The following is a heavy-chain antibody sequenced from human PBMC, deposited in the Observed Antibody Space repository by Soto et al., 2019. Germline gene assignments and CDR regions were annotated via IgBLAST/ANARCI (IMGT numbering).Heavy chain of an antibody. J-gene: IGHJ4*02. CDR2: INESGST. CDR3: ARGSGSVGITGDLEGVNYDY. CDR1: GQSFSGHS. V-gene: IGHV4-34*01. Sequence: QVQLQQWGAGLVKPSETLSLSCAVYGQSFSGHSWAWIRQPPGKGLEWIGEINESGSTYYNPSLKSRVPITTDTAKYQFPLKLSSVSAAATAAYFCARGSGSVGITGDLEGVNYDYWGQGTLVNVSS. D-gene: IGHD1-1*01.